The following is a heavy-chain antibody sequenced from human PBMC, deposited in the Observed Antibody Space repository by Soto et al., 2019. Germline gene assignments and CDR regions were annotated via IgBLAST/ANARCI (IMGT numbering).Heavy chain of an antibody. J-gene: IGHJ6*02. Sequence: GGSLRLSCAASGFTFSDYWMSWVRQAPGKGLEWVANIKQDGSEKYYVDSVKGRFTISRDNAKNSLYLQMNSLRAEDTAVYYCARDRGYDAHDYYYNAMDVWGQGTMVTVSS. D-gene: IGHD2-15*01. CDR1: GFTFSDYW. CDR3: ARDRGYDAHDYYYNAMDV. CDR2: IKQDGSEK. V-gene: IGHV3-7*01.